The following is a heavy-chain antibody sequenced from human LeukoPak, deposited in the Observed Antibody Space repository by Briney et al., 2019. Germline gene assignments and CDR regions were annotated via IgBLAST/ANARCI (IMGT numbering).Heavy chain of an antibody. CDR3: ARDVIAGYSYGYVLDY. Sequence: GASVKVSCKASGYTFTSYGISWVRQAPGQGLEWMGWISAYNGNTNYAQKLQGRVTMTTDTSTSTAYMELRSLRSDDTAVYYCARDVIAGYSYGYVLDYWGQGTLVTVSS. D-gene: IGHD5-18*01. CDR1: GYTFTSYG. J-gene: IGHJ4*02. CDR2: ISAYNGNT. V-gene: IGHV1-18*01.